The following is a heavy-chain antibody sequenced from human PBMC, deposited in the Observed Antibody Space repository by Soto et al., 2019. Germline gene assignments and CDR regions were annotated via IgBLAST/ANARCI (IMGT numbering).Heavy chain of an antibody. D-gene: IGHD6-13*01. CDR2: IWYDGSNK. CDR3: ARDGSSTSWAVDY. CDR1: GFTFSSYG. V-gene: IGHV3-33*01. J-gene: IGHJ4*02. Sequence: GGSLRLSCAASGFTFSSYGMHWVRQAPGKGLEWVAVIWYDGSNKYYADSVKGRFTISRDNSKNTLYLQMNSLRAEDTAVYYCARDGSSTSWAVDYWGQGTLVTVSS.